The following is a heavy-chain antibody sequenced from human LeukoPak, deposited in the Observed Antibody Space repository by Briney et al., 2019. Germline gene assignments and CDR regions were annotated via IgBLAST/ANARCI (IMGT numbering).Heavy chain of an antibody. Sequence: SETLSLTCTVSGGSISSGGYYWSWIRQHPGKGLEWIGYIYYSGSTYYNPSLKSRVTISVDTSKNQFSLKLSSVTAADTAVYYCARAVLDGALYYFDYWGQGTLVTVSS. CDR1: GGSISSGGYY. D-gene: IGHD3-3*01. CDR3: ARAVLDGALYYFDY. CDR2: IYYSGST. V-gene: IGHV4-31*03. J-gene: IGHJ4*02.